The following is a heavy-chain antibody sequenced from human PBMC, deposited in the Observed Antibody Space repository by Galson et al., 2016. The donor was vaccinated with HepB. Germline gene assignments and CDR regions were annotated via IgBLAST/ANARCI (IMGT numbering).Heavy chain of an antibody. CDR1: GYTFSDYY. V-gene: IGHV1-46*01. CDR2: VNPNGGSV. D-gene: IGHD3-22*01. CDR3: ARDSLPSSGYFSPYDY. Sequence: SVKVSCKASGYTFSDYYMHWVRQAPGQGLEWMGIVNPNGGSVSYAQKFQGRVTSTRDTSTSTVYMEMSSLRSEDTAVYYCARDSLPSSGYFSPYDYWGQGTLVTVSA. J-gene: IGHJ4*02.